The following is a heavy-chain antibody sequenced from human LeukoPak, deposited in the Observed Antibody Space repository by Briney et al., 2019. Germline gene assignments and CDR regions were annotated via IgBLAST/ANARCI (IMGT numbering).Heavy chain of an antibody. Sequence: GGSLRLSCAASGFTFSSYGMHWVRQAPGKGLEWVAVISYDGSNKYYADSVKGRFTISRDNSKNTLYLQMNSLRAEDTAVYYCASESRWGEYQLLSPFDYWGQGTLVTVSS. V-gene: IGHV3-30*03. J-gene: IGHJ4*02. CDR3: ASESRWGEYQLLSPFDY. CDR2: ISYDGSNK. D-gene: IGHD2-2*01. CDR1: GFTFSSYG.